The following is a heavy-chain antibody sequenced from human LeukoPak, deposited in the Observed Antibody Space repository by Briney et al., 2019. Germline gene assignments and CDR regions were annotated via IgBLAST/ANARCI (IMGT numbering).Heavy chain of an antibody. CDR3: ASAGGDSRTYYYYYGMDV. D-gene: IGHD2-21*02. Sequence: GASVKVSCKASGYTFTSYAMHWVRQAPGQKLEWMGWINAGNGNTKYSQKFQGRVTITRDTSASTAYMELSSLRSEDTAVYYCASAGGDSRTYYYYYGMDVWGQGTTVTVSS. J-gene: IGHJ6*02. V-gene: IGHV1-3*01. CDR2: INAGNGNT. CDR1: GYTFTSYA.